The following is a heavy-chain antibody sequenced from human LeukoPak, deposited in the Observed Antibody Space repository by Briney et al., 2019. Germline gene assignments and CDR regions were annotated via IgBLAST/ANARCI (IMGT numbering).Heavy chain of an antibody. CDR1: GGSISSGGYY. CDR2: IYYSGST. V-gene: IGHV4-31*03. D-gene: IGHD1-14*01. Sequence: PSETLSLTCTVSGGSISSGGYYWSWIRQHPGKGLEWIGYIYYSGSTYYNPSLKSRVIISVDTSKNQFSLKLSSVTAADTAVYYCARDLGNRGGAFDIWGQGTMVTVSS. J-gene: IGHJ3*02. CDR3: ARDLGNRGGAFDI.